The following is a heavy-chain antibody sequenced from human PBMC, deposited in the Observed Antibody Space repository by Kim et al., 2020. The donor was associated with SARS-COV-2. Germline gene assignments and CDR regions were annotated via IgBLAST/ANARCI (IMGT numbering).Heavy chain of an antibody. Sequence: GGSLRLSCAASGFTFINHAFNWVRRAPGKGLEWVAYTSSSSRTIFYADSVKGRCTISRDNAKTSLFLQMSSLSAEDTAVYYCARGGEPAFGMDVWGQGTTVTVSS. CDR2: TSSSSRTI. V-gene: IGHV3-48*04. J-gene: IGHJ6*02. CDR3: ARGGEPAFGMDV. CDR1: GFTFINHA.